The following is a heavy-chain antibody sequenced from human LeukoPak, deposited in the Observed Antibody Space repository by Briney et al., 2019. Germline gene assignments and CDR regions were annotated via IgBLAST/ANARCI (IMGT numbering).Heavy chain of an antibody. D-gene: IGHD3-9*01. CDR2: IIPIFGTA. CDR3: ARDEPAPNYDILTGYYRNYYYGMDV. CDR1: GGTFSSYA. J-gene: IGHJ6*04. V-gene: IGHV1-69*13. Sequence: ASVKVSCQASGGTFSSYAISLVRQAPGQGLEWMGGIIPIFGTANHAQKFQGRVTITADESTSTAYMELSSLRSEDTAVYYCARDEPAPNYDILTGYYRNYYYGMDVWGKGTTVTVSS.